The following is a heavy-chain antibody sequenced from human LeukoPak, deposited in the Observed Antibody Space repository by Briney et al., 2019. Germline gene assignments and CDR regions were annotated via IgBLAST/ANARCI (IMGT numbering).Heavy chain of an antibody. CDR1: GGSFTVYY. D-gene: IGHD6-13*01. Sequence: SETLSLTRAVSGGSFTVYYWSWIRPHPGKGLGWIGEINHSGSTNYNPSLKSRVTISVDTSKNQFSLKLSSVTAADTAVYYCARVKRHYRIGYSSSWSWYDYWGQGTLVTVSS. V-gene: IGHV4-34*01. J-gene: IGHJ4*02. CDR3: ARVKRHYRIGYSSSWSWYDY. CDR2: INHSGST.